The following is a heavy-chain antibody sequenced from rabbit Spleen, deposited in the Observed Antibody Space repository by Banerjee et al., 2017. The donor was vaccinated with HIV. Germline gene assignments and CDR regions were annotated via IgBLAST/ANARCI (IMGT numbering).Heavy chain of an antibody. J-gene: IGHJ3*01. V-gene: IGHV1S69*01. CDR3: ARIHTDSSSYSV. Sequence: KESGGGLVTPGGTLTLTCTVSGFSLSNFAVSWVRQAPGKGLEWIGIIDASGSIYYASWAKGRFTISKTSTTVDLKMTSPTTEDTATYFCARIHTDSSSYSVWGQGTLVTV. D-gene: IGHD1-1*01. CDR2: IDASGSI. CDR1: GFSLSNFA.